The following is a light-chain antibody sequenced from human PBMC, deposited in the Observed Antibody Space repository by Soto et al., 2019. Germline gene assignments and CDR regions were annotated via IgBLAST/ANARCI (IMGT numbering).Light chain of an antibody. Sequence: SYELTQPLSVSVALGQTARITCGGNNIGSKNVHWYQQKPGQAPVLVIYNDSNRPSEIPERFSGSNSGSTATLTISRAQAGDEADYYCQVWDTSTALIGGGTKLTVL. CDR1: NIGSKN. CDR2: NDS. CDR3: QVWDTSTAL. J-gene: IGLJ2*01. V-gene: IGLV3-9*01.